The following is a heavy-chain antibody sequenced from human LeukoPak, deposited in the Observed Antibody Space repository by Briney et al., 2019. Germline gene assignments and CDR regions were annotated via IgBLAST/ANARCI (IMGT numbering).Heavy chain of an antibody. CDR2: IHPDGEEK. J-gene: IGHJ4*02. V-gene: IGHV3-7*04. CDR3: ARGDDFSGDY. D-gene: IGHD3/OR15-3a*01. Sequence: GGSLRLSCAASGFTFDDYGMSWVRQAPGKGLEWVANIHPDGEEKYHVDFVEGRFTIFRDNAKNLLYLQMDSLRVEDTAVYYCARGDDFSGDYWGQGTLVTVSS. CDR1: GFTFDDYG.